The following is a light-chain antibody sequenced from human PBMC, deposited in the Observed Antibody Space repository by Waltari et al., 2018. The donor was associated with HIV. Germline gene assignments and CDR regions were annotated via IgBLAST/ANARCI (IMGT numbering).Light chain of an antibody. V-gene: IGLV3-21*02. J-gene: IGLJ1*01. Sequence: SYVLTQSPSVSVAPGQTASITCGGHNIGSKSVHWYQQKAGQAPVLVGSNGSDRPSGIPERFSGSRSGNTATLTISRVEAGDEADYYCHVWDRSSDHHVFGPGTKVTVL. CDR1: NIGSKS. CDR3: HVWDRSSDHHV. CDR2: NGS.